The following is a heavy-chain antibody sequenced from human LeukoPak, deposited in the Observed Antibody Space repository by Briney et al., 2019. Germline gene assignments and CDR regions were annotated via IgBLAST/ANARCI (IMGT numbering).Heavy chain of an antibody. CDR3: ARVEFGEYSSYFDD. CDR1: GFTFSSYW. J-gene: IGHJ4*02. V-gene: IGHV3-7*01. Sequence: GGSLRLSCAAPGFTFSSYWMSWVRQAPGKGLEWVANIKQDGSEKYYVDSVKGRFTISRDNAKNSLYLQMNSLRAEDTAVYYCARVEFGEYSSYFDDWGQGALGTVSS. D-gene: IGHD3-10*01. CDR2: IKQDGSEK.